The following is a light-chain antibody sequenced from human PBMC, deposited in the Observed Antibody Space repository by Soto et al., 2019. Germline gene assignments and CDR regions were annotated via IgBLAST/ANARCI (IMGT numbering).Light chain of an antibody. CDR2: DAS. Sequence: DIQMTQSPSTLSASVGDRVIITCRASQNIDRRLAWFQQQPGKAPKLLIYDASILEDGVPSRFRGGGSGTEFSLSIDGLQPDDFATYYCQQHYAFWTFGQGTKV. J-gene: IGKJ1*01. CDR3: QQHYAFWT. CDR1: QNIDRR. V-gene: IGKV1-5*01.